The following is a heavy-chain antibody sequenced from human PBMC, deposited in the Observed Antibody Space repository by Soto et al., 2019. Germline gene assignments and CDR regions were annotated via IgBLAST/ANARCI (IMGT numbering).Heavy chain of an antibody. Sequence: EVQLVESGGGLVQPGGSLRLSCAASGFTFSNFGMNWVRQAPGKGLEWISFITRSGTIYYADSVRGRFTISRDNAKNSLYLQMNSLRDEETAVYYCARDNEGADYWGQGTLVTVSS. D-gene: IGHD2-8*01. J-gene: IGHJ4*02. CDR2: ITRSGTI. CDR3: ARDNEGADY. V-gene: IGHV3-48*02. CDR1: GFTFSNFG.